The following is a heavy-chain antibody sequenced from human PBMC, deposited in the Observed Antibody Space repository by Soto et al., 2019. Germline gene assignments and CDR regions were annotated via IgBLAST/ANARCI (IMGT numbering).Heavy chain of an antibody. V-gene: IGHV1-2*02. CDR3: ARDLVKHEAHNLYVGIIDY. D-gene: IGHD2-2*02. CDR1: GYTFTGYY. J-gene: IGHJ4*02. CDR2: INPNSGGT. Sequence: GASVKVSCKASGYTFTGYYMHWVRQAPGQGLEWMGWINPNSGGTNYAQKFQGRVTMTRDTSISTAYMELSRLRSDDTAVYYCARDLVKHEAHNLYVGIIDYWGQGTLVTVS.